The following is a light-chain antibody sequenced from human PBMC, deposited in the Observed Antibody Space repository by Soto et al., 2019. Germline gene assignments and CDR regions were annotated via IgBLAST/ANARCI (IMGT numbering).Light chain of an antibody. J-gene: IGLJ1*01. CDR3: AAWDDRLNGHV. V-gene: IGLV1-44*01. CDR2: SNN. Sequence: QSVLTQPPSASGTPGQRVTISCSGSSSKIGSTAVNWYQQLPGTAPKLLIYSNNQRPSGVPARFSGSKSGTSASLANSGLQSEDESDDYCAAWDDRLNGHVFGTGTKLTVL. CDR1: SSKIGSTA.